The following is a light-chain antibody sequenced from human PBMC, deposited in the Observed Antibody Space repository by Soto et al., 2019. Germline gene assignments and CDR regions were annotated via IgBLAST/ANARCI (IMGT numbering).Light chain of an antibody. CDR2: AAS. J-gene: IGKJ1*01. Sequence: NGLTQSPGTLSLSAGERATLSCRASQTVTSSHLAWYQQRPGQAPRLLIYAASSRATGIPDRFGGSGSRRDCTLTISRLEHEEFAVYYCHQYGSSPWTFGQGTKVEIK. CDR1: QTVTSSH. V-gene: IGKV3-20*01. CDR3: HQYGSSPWT.